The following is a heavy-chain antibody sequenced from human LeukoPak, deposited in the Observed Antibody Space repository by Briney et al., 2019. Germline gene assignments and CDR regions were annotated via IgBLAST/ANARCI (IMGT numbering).Heavy chain of an antibody. V-gene: IGHV3-7*01. Sequence: GGSLRLSCVASGFTFSSHWMSWVRQAPGKGLEGVANIWQEGSEKYYVDSVKGRFTISRDNTKNSLFLHMNSLRAEDTAVYFCARDQNLISWGLDYFDYWGQGTLVTVSS. J-gene: IGHJ4*02. CDR1: GFTFSSHW. CDR2: IWQEGSEK. CDR3: ARDQNLISWGLDYFDY. D-gene: IGHD3-16*01.